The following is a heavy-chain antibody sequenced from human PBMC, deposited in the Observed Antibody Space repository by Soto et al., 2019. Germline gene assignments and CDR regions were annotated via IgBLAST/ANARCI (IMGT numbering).Heavy chain of an antibody. J-gene: IGHJ6*02. D-gene: IGHD3-3*01. Sequence: SGGSLRLSCAASGFTFSDYYMSWIRQAPGKGLEWVSSISSSSSYIYYADSVKGRFTISRDNAKNSLYLQMNSLRAEDTAVYYCARDDYDFWSGSPDYYYYYGMDVWGQGTTVTVSS. V-gene: IGHV3-11*06. CDR1: GFTFSDYY. CDR3: ARDDYDFWSGSPDYYYYYGMDV. CDR2: ISSSSSYI.